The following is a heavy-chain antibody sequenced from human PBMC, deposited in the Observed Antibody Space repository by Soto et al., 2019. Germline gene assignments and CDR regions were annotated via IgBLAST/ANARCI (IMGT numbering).Heavy chain of an antibody. CDR2: ISYDGDKQ. D-gene: IGHD3-3*01. CDR1: GFTFRDYA. V-gene: IGHV3-30-3*01. Sequence: GPLRLSCAASGFTFRDYAMHWVRQSPGKGLQWVASISYDGDKQYYADSVKGRFTISRDDSKNTLYLQMNSLRPDDTAVYYCARDPDDFWSGYPDYWGQGNLVTVSS. J-gene: IGHJ4*02. CDR3: ARDPDDFWSGYPDY.